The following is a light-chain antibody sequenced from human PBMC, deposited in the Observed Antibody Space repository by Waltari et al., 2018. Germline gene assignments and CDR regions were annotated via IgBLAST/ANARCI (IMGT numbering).Light chain of an antibody. CDR3: YSAADNNLGV. J-gene: IGLJ2*01. CDR1: VLAKKY. CDR2: KDS. V-gene: IGLV3-27*01. Sequence: SYELTQPSSVSVSPGQTARITCSGDVLAKKYARWFQQKPGQAPVLVIYKDSEGPSGVPEGVSGSSSGTTVTLTISGAQVEDEADYYCYSAADNNLGVFGGGTKLTVL.